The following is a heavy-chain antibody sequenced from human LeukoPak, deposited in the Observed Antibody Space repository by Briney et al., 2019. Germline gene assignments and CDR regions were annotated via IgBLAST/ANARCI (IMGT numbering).Heavy chain of an antibody. J-gene: IGHJ5*02. Sequence: PGGSLRLSCAASGFTFSNAWMSWVRQAPGKGLEWVGRIKSKTDGGTTDYAAPVKGRLTISRDDSKNTLYLQMNSLKTEDTAVYYCTTCRITMVRGVIGANWFDPWRQGTLVTVSS. V-gene: IGHV3-15*01. CDR1: GFTFSNAW. CDR3: TTCRITMVRGVIGANWFDP. CDR2: IKSKTDGGTT. D-gene: IGHD3-10*01.